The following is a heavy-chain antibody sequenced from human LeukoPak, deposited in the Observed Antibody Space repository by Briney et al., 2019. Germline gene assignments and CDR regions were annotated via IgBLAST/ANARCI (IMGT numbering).Heavy chain of an antibody. CDR2: IYYSGST. V-gene: IGHV4-59*01. D-gene: IGHD3-10*01. CDR1: GGSISSYY. CDR3: AREVNYYGSGSYFEGTFDY. J-gene: IGHJ4*02. Sequence: SETLSLTCTVSGGSISSYYWSWIRQPPGKGLEWIGYIYYSGSTNYNPSLKSRVTISVDTSKNQFSLKLSSVTAADTAVYYCAREVNYYGSGSYFEGTFDYWGQGSLVTVSS.